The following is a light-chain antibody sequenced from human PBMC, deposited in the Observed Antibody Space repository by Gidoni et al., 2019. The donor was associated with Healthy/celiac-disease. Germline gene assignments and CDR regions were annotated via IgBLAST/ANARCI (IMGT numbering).Light chain of an antibody. V-gene: IGKV3-15*01. J-gene: IGKJ2*01. CDR2: GAS. Sequence: PGERATLSCRASQRVSSNLAWYQQKPGQAPRLLIYGASTRATGIPARFSGSGSGTEFTLTISSLQSEDFAVYYCQQYNNWPPLYTFXQXTKLEIK. CDR3: QQYNNWPPLYT. CDR1: QRVSSN.